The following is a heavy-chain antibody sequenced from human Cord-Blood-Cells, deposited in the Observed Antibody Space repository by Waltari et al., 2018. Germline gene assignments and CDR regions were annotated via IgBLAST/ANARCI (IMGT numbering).Heavy chain of an antibody. D-gene: IGHD2-2*01. J-gene: IGHJ4*02. CDR3: ARQDIVVVPAAIGYFDY. CDR1: GGSIRSSSYY. V-gene: IGHV4-39*01. CDR2: IYYSGST. Sequence: QLQLQESGPGLVKPSETLSLTCTVSGGSIRSSSYYWGRIRQPPGKGLEWNVIIYYSGSTYYNPSLESRVTISVDTSKNQFSLKLSSVTAADTAVYYCARQDIVVVPAAIGYFDYWGQGTLVTISS.